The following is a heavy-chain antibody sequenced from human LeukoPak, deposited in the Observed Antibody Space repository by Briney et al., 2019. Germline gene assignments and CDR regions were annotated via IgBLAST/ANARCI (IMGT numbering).Heavy chain of an antibody. Sequence: PGGSLRLPCAASGFTFDDYGMSWVRQAPGKGLEWVSGINWNGGSTGYADSVKGRFTISRDNAKNSLYLQMSSLRAEDTALYYCAREEYEVPAAMTGVNYFDYWGQGTLVTVSS. CDR3: AREEYEVPAAMTGVNYFDY. CDR1: GFTFDDYG. V-gene: IGHV3-20*04. D-gene: IGHD2-2*01. J-gene: IGHJ4*02. CDR2: INWNGGST.